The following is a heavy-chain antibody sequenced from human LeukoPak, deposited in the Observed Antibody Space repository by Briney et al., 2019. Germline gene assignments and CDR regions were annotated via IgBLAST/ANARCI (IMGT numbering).Heavy chain of an antibody. Sequence: GGSLRLSCAASGFTVSSNYMSWVRQAPGKGLEWVSAISGSGGSTYYADSVKGRFTISRDNSKNTLYLQMNSLRAEDTAVYYCAKVWEYYDSSGYPYYFDYWGQGTLVTVSS. J-gene: IGHJ4*02. CDR2: ISGSGGST. CDR1: GFTVSSNY. V-gene: IGHV3-23*01. D-gene: IGHD3-22*01. CDR3: AKVWEYYDSSGYPYYFDY.